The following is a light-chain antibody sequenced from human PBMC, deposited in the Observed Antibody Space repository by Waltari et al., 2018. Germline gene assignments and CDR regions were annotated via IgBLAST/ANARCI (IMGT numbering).Light chain of an antibody. V-gene: IGLV4-69*01. CDR2: VNSDGSH. J-gene: IGLJ3*02. CDR1: SGYSSNV. Sequence: LVLTQSPSASASLGASVKLTCTLSSGYSSNVLAWRQPQPGKGPRYLMKVNSDGSHRKGDDIPDRFSASNSGTEYYLTISSLQSEDEADYYCQTGGHGTWVFGGGTKLTVL. CDR3: QTGGHGTWV.